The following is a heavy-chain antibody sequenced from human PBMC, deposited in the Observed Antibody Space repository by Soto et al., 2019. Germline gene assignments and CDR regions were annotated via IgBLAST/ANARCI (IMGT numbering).Heavy chain of an antibody. Sequence: ASVKVSCKASGYTFTDYHIHWVRQAPGQGLEWLGRINPKSGGTSTAQKFQGWVTMTRDRSISTVYMELTRLRSDDTAVYFCARGHSTDCSNGVCSFFYNHEMDVWGQGTTVTVSS. J-gene: IGHJ6*02. CDR1: GYTFTDYH. CDR3: ARGHSTDCSNGVCSFFYNHEMDV. CDR2: INPKSGGT. V-gene: IGHV1-2*04. D-gene: IGHD2-8*01.